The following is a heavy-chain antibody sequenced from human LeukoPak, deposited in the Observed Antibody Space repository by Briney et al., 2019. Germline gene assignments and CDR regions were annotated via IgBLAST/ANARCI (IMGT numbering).Heavy chain of an antibody. CDR2: IYHSGST. Sequence: PSETLSLTCTVSGGSISSGNYYWSWIRQPPGKGLEWIGYIYHSGSTYYNPSLKSRATISVDRSKNQFSLNLISVTAADTAVYYCARGRGATNYWGQGTLVTVSS. V-gene: IGHV4-30-2*01. CDR3: ARGRGATNY. CDR1: GGSISSGNYY. D-gene: IGHD1-26*01. J-gene: IGHJ4*02.